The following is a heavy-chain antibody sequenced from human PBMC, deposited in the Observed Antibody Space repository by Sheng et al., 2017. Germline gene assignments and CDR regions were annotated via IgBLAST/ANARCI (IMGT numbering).Heavy chain of an antibody. CDR1: GFTFSSYA. CDR2: ISGSGGST. V-gene: IGHV3-23*01. J-gene: IGHJ3*02. D-gene: IGHD3-22*01. Sequence: EVQLLESGGGLVQPGGSLRLSCAASGFTFSSYAMSWVRQAPGKGLEWVSAISGSGGSTYYADSVKGRFTISRDNSKNTLYLQMNSLRAEDTAVYYCAKMGLTMIASVSAFDIWGQGTMVTVSS. CDR3: AKMGLTMIASVSAFDI.